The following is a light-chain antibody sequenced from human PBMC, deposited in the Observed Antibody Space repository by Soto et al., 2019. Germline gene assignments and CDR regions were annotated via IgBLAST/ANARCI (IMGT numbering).Light chain of an antibody. CDR3: QQYNNWPPGRT. CDR2: DAS. CDR1: DSASSN. Sequence: EIVITQSPVTLSLSPGERATLSCSASDSASSNLAWYQQKPGQAPRLLIYDASTRATGIPARFSGSGSGTELTRTISSLQSEDFAVYYCQQYNNWPPGRTFGQGTKVEIK. J-gene: IGKJ1*01. V-gene: IGKV3-15*01.